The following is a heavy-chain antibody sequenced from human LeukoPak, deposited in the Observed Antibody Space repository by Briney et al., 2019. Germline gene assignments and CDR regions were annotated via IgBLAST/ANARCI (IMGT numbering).Heavy chain of an antibody. D-gene: IGHD6-13*01. V-gene: IGHV4-59*08. J-gene: IGHJ4*02. CDR1: GGSISSYY. CDR2: IYYSGST. Sequence: SETLSLTCTVSGGSISSYYWSWIRQPPGKGLEWIGYIYYSGSTNYNPSLKSRVTISVDTSKNQFSLKLSSVTAADTAVYYCAKRAAADPALDCWGQGTLVTVSP. CDR3: AKRAAADPALDC.